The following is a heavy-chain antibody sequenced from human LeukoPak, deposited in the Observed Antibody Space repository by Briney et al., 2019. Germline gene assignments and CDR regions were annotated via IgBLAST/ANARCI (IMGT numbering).Heavy chain of an antibody. V-gene: IGHV1-24*01. CDR1: GYTLTELS. J-gene: IGHJ4*02. D-gene: IGHD6-13*01. CDR3: ARPRRASFRIAAAGPSAGGAHIDY. CDR2: FDPEDGET. Sequence: ASVKVSCKVSGYTLTELSMHWVRQAPGKGLEWMGGFDPEDGETIYAQRFQGRVTMTRDTSISTAYMELSRLRSDDTAVYYCARPRRASFRIAAAGPSAGGAHIDYWGQGTLVTVSS.